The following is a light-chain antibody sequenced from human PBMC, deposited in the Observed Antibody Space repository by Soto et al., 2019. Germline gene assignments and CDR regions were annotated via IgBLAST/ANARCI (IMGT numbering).Light chain of an antibody. CDR2: KTS. CDR1: QSLVHRDGNTY. J-gene: IGKJ1*01. Sequence: DIVMTQTPLSLPVTLGQPASISCRSSQSLVHRDGNTYLNWLQQRPGQPPRLLIYKTSNRFSGVPDRFSGSGAGTDFTLNISRVEADDVGVYYCMQATRLRTFGQGTKVEIK. CDR3: MQATRLRT. V-gene: IGKV2-24*01.